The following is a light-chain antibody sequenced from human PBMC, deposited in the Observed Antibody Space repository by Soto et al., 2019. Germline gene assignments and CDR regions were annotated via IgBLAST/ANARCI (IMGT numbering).Light chain of an antibody. Sequence: EIVMTQSPATLSVSPGERATLSCRASQSIGSNLAWYQQKPGQSPRFLIYGASTRATGLPARFSGSGSGTEFTLTISSLQSEDYALYYCQQYNNWPITFGQGTRLEIK. CDR3: QQYNNWPIT. J-gene: IGKJ5*01. CDR2: GAS. CDR1: QSIGSN. V-gene: IGKV3-15*01.